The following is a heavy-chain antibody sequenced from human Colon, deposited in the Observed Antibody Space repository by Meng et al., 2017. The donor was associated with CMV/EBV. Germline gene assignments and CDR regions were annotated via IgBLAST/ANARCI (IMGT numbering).Heavy chain of an antibody. V-gene: IGHV3-11*04. J-gene: IGHJ4*02. CDR2: ISGDGSDL. CDR1: GFPFSNYY. CDR3: ARAGRAAAAGTRLVDY. Sequence: GESLKISCAASGFPFSNYYMSWIRLAPGKGLEWISYISGDGSDLFYGDSVRGRFTISRDNAKNSLYLQMNSLRDEDTAVYYCARAGRAAAAGTRLVDYWGQGTLVTVSS. D-gene: IGHD6-13*01.